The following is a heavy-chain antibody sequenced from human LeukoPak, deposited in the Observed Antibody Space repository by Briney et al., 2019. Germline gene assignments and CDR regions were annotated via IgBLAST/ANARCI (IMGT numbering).Heavy chain of an antibody. CDR3: ARASGPFDY. CDR1: GFTFSNYG. J-gene: IGHJ4*02. Sequence: SLTLSCAACGFTFSNYGMHWLGPAAGKGLKGVAVIWLVGSNKYYEDSVKGTITISTDNSKNTLSLEVNIFKANDTAVYYCARASGPFDYWGQGTLVTVSS. CDR2: IWLVGSNK. V-gene: IGHV3-33*01.